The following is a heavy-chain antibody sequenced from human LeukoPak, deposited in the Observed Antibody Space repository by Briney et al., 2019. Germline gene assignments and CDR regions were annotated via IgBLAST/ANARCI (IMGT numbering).Heavy chain of an antibody. D-gene: IGHD2-2*01. CDR3: ARGWEYQLLIVDYGMDV. Sequence: GGSLRLSWAASGFTFSSYAMSGVRQAPGKGLEWVAVISYDGSNKYYADSVKGRFTISRDNSKNTLYLQMNSLRAEDTAVYYCARGWEYQLLIVDYGMDVWGQGTTVTVSS. V-gene: IGHV3-30*03. CDR1: GFTFSSYA. J-gene: IGHJ6*02. CDR2: ISYDGSNK.